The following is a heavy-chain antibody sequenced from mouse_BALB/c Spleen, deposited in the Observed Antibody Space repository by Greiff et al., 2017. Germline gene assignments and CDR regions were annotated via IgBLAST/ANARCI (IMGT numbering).Heavy chain of an antibody. V-gene: IGHV1-84*02. CDR2: IYPGSGNT. Sequence: QVQLQQSGPELVKPGASVKISCKASVYTFTDYYINWVKQKPGQGLEWIGWIYPGSGNTKYNEKFKGKATLTVDTSSSTAYMQLSSLTSEDTAVYFCARGSYYGNLDYWGQGTTLTVSS. D-gene: IGHD2-10*01. CDR1: VYTFTDYY. J-gene: IGHJ2*01. CDR3: ARGSYYGNLDY.